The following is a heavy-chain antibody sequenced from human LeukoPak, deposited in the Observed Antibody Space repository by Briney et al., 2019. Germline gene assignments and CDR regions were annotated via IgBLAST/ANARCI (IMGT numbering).Heavy chain of an antibody. Sequence: SETLSLTCTVSGGSIGGHYWTWIRQTPGKGLEWIGYIYYNGNSDYNPSLKSRVTISIDTSKNEFSLKLSFVTAADTAVYFCARGGYSGYDLDSWGQGTLVTLSS. D-gene: IGHD5-12*01. CDR1: GGSIGGHY. CDR2: IYYNGNS. J-gene: IGHJ4*02. CDR3: ARGGYSGYDLDS. V-gene: IGHV4-59*11.